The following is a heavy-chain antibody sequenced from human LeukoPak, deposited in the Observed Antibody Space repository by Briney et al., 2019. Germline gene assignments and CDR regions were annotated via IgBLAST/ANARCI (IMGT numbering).Heavy chain of an antibody. D-gene: IGHD3-9*01. Sequence: SETLSLTCTVSGGSISSYYWSWIRQPPGKGLEWIGYIYYSGSTNYNPSLKSRVTISVDTSKSQFSLKLSSVTAADTAVYYCARDRGDILTGFDAFDIWGQGTMVTVSS. CDR3: ARDRGDILTGFDAFDI. CDR2: IYYSGST. CDR1: GGSISSYY. J-gene: IGHJ3*02. V-gene: IGHV4-59*01.